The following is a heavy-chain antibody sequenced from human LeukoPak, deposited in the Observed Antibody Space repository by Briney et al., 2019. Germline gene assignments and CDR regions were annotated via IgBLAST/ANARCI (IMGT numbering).Heavy chain of an antibody. D-gene: IGHD5-18*01. Sequence: TSETLSLTCTVSGGSISSSSYYWGWIRQPPGKGLEWIGSIFSIGSTYYNPSLKSRVTISVDTSKNQFSLKLSSVTAADTAVYYCAGSDVDTAMYYFDYWGQGTLVTVSS. V-gene: IGHV4-39*01. CDR3: AGSDVDTAMYYFDY. CDR2: IFSIGST. CDR1: GGSISSSSYY. J-gene: IGHJ4*02.